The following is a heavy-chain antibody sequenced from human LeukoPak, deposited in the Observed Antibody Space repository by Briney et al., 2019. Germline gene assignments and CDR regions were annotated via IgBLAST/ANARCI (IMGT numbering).Heavy chain of an antibody. V-gene: IGHV4-59*01. J-gene: IGHJ4*02. CDR1: GGSISSYY. Sequence: PSETLSLTCTVSGGSISSYYWSWIRQPPGKGLEWIGYIYYSGSTNYNPSLKSQVTISVDTSKNQFSLKLSSVTAADTAVYYCARDGAAGSFDYWGQGTLVTVSS. D-gene: IGHD6-13*01. CDR3: ARDGAAGSFDY. CDR2: IYYSGST.